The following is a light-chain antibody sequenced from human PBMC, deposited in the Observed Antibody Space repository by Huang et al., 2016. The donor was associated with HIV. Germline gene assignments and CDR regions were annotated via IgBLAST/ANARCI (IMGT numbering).Light chain of an antibody. J-gene: IGKJ1*01. Sequence: EIVMTQSPATLSVSPGERATLSCRASQRVSSNLAWYQQKPGQAPRVLIYGASTRATGIPARCSGSGSGTEFTLTISSLQSEDFAVYYCQQYNNWPPWTFGQGTKVEIK. V-gene: IGKV3-15*01. CDR2: GAS. CDR1: QRVSSN. CDR3: QQYNNWPPWT.